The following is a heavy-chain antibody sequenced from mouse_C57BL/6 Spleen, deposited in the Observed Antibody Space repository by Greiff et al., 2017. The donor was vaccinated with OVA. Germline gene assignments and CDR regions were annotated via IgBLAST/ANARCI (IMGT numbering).Heavy chain of an antibody. D-gene: IGHD1-1*01. V-gene: IGHV2-9*01. CDR3: AKHGSSLYAMDY. CDR1: GFSLTSYG. CDR2: IWGGGST. J-gene: IGHJ4*01. Sequence: VKVVESGPGLVAPSQSLSITCTVSGFSLTSYGVDWVRQPPGKGLEWLGVIWGGGSTNYNSAHMSRLSISKDNSKSQVFLKMNCLQTDDTAMYYWAKHGSSLYAMDYWGQGTSVTVSS.